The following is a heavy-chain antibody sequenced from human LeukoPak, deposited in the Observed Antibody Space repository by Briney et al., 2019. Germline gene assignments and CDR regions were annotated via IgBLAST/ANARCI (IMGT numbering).Heavy chain of an antibody. Sequence: PSETLSLTCTVSGGSISSSSYYWGWIRQPPGKGLEWIGSIYYSGSTYYNPSLKSRVTISVDTSKNQFSLKLSSVTAADTAVYYCARGQRGCTNGVCWGGEYYYYGIDVWGQGTTVTVSS. J-gene: IGHJ6*02. V-gene: IGHV4-39*01. CDR2: IYYSGST. D-gene: IGHD2-8*01. CDR3: ARGQRGCTNGVCWGGEYYYYGIDV. CDR1: GGSISSSSYY.